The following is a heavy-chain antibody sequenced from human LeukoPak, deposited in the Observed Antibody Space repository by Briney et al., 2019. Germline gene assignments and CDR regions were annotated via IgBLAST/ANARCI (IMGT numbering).Heavy chain of an antibody. CDR1: RYTFHGNY. Sequence: ASVKVSCKASRYTFHGNYIHWVRQAPGQGPEWMGWINPKSGATDSAQKFQGRLTMTRDTSIATASMDLSGLRLDDTGIYYCARAGDDSAGHYDYFYFWGQGTMVTVSS. D-gene: IGHD3-16*01. CDR2: INPKSGAT. V-gene: IGHV1-2*02. CDR3: ARAGDDSAGHYDYFYF. J-gene: IGHJ3*01.